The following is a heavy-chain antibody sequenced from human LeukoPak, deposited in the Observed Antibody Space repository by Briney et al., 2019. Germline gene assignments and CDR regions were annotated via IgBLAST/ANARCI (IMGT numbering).Heavy chain of an antibody. CDR1: GFTFTSYA. D-gene: IGHD5-12*01. CDR2: ISGSGGST. V-gene: IGHV3-23*01. J-gene: IGHJ4*02. Sequence: GGSLRLSCTTSGFTFTSYAMNWVRQAPGKGLEWVSVISGSGGSTYYADSVKGRFTISRDNSKNTLYLQMNSLRAEDTAVYYCAKDPTYSDYDHGPLNWGQGTLVTVSS. CDR3: AKDPTYSDYDHGPLN.